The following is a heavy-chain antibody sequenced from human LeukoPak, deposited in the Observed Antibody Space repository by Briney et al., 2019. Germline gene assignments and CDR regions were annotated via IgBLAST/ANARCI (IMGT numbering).Heavy chain of an antibody. Sequence: GGSLRLSCAASGFTFNYAWMIWVRQAPGKGLEWVSAISSSGGSTYYADSVKGRFTISRDNSKNTLYLQMHSLRAEDTAVYYCAKDASSGTYYDHWGQGTLATVSS. CDR1: GFTFNYAW. J-gene: IGHJ4*02. CDR2: ISSSGGST. V-gene: IGHV3-23*01. CDR3: AKDASSGTYYDH. D-gene: IGHD1-26*01.